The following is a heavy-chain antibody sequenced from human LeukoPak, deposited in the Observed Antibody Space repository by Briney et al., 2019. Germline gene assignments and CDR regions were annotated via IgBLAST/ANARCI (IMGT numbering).Heavy chain of an antibody. J-gene: IGHJ5*02. CDR2: IYYSGST. Sequence: SETPSLTCTVSGGSISSYYWSWIRQPPGKGLEYIGYIYYSGSTNYNPSLKSRVTISVDTSKNQFSLKLSSVTAADTAVYYCARTSGYSSGLGWFDPWGQGTLVTVSS. D-gene: IGHD6-19*01. CDR1: GGSISSYY. V-gene: IGHV4-59*01. CDR3: ARTSGYSSGLGWFDP.